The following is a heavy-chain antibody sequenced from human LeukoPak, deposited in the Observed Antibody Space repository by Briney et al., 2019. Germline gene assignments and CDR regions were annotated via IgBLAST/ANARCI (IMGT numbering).Heavy chain of an antibody. D-gene: IGHD1-26*01. CDR3: AAKWELGGVGAFDI. V-gene: IGHV4-59*10. Sequence: SETLSLTCAVYGGSFSGYYWSWIRQPAGKGLEWIGRIYTSGSTNYNPSLKSRVTMSVDTSKNQFSLKLSSVTAADTAVYYCAAKWELGGVGAFDIWGQGTMVTVSS. J-gene: IGHJ3*02. CDR1: GGSFSGYY. CDR2: IYTSGST.